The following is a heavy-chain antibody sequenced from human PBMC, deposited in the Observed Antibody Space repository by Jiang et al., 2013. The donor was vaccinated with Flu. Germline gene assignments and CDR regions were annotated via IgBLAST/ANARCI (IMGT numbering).Heavy chain of an antibody. Sequence: MSWVRQAPGKGLEWVSGIGAGGASTYYADSVKGRFTISRDNFKSTLYLQMNSLRDEDTAIYYCAKILGTWVRGVNCFDYWGQGTLVTVSS. CDR2: IGAGGAST. CDR3: AKILGTWVRGVNCFDY. V-gene: IGHV3-23*01. D-gene: IGHD3-10*01. J-gene: IGHJ4*02.